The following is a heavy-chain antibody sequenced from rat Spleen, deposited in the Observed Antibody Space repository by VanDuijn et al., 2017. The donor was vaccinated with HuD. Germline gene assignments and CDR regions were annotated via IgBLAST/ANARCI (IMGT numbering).Heavy chain of an antibody. CDR3: ARWDYYDGTYGVMDA. CDR2: INGAGST. J-gene: IGHJ4*01. D-gene: IGHD1-12*02. V-gene: IGHV3-3*01. CDR1: DYSITSSYG. Sequence: EVQLQESGPGLVKPSQSLSLTCSVTDYSITSSYGWNWIRKFPGNKLEWMGYINGAGSTNYNPSLKSRISITRDTSKNQVFLQVNSVTTEDTATYYCARWDYYDGTYGVMDAWGQGASVTVSS.